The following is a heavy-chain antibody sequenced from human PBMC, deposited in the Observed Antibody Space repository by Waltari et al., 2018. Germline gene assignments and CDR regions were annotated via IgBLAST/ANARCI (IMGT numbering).Heavy chain of an antibody. V-gene: IGHV3-48*04. D-gene: IGHD2-21*01. CDR2: IRSSSSSI. CDR1: GFTFSSYA. Sequence: EVQLVESGGGLVQPGESLSLSCAASGFTFSSYAMNWVRQAPGKGLEWFSYIRSSSSSIYYADSVKGRFTISRDNAKNSLYLQMNSLRAEDTAVYYCTRTRGGDDYWGQGTLVTVSS. CDR3: TRTRGGDDY. J-gene: IGHJ4*02.